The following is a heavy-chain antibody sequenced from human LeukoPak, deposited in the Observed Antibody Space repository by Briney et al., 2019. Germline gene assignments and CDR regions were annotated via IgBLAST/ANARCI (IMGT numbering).Heavy chain of an antibody. CDR2: IKEDGSET. CDR3: AKEGRSLQTY. V-gene: IGHV3-7*03. D-gene: IGHD5-24*01. Sequence: GGSLRLSCAASGFMFSSNWMSWVRLAPGKGLEWVANIKEDGSETYYVDSVKGRFTISRDNAKNSLYLQMNSLRVEDTAVYYCAKEGRSLQTYWGQGTLVTVSS. CDR1: GFMFSSNW. J-gene: IGHJ4*02.